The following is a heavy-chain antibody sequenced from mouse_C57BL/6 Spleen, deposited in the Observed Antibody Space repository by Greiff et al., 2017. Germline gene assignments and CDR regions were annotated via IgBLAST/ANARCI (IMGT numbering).Heavy chain of an antibody. CDR2: IYPRDGST. J-gene: IGHJ4*01. CDR1: GYTFTSYD. Sequence: QVQLQKSGPELVKPGASVKLSCKASGYTFTSYDINWVKQRPGQGLEWIGWIYPRDGSTKYNEKFKGKATLTVDTSSSTAYMELHSLTSEDSAVYFCARSGDYDGYYYAMDYWGQGTSVTVSS. CDR3: ARSGDYDGYYYAMDY. D-gene: IGHD2-4*01. V-gene: IGHV1-85*01.